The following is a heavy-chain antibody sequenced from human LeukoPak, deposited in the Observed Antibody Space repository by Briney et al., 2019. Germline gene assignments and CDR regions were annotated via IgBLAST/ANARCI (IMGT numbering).Heavy chain of an antibody. CDR1: GFTFSSYS. Sequence: GGSLRLSCAASGFTFSSYSMNWVRQAPGKGLEWVSYISSGSSTIDYADSVKGRFTISRDNAKKSLYLQMNSLRVDDAAVYYCARGIATAGYYYYGMDVWGQGTTVTVSS. J-gene: IGHJ6*02. D-gene: IGHD6-13*01. CDR3: ARGIATAGYYYYGMDV. CDR2: ISSGSSTI. V-gene: IGHV3-48*01.